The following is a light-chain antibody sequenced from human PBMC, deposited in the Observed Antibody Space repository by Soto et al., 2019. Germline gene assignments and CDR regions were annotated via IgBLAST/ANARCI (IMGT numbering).Light chain of an antibody. CDR3: QQRSNGPWT. CDR2: DAS. CDR1: QSVSSY. V-gene: IGKV3-11*01. Sequence: EIVLTQSPATLSLSPGERATLSCRASQSVSSYLAWYQQKPGQAPRLLISDASNRATGIPARFSGSGSGTDFTLTISSLEAEDFAVYYCQQRSNGPWTFGQGTKV. J-gene: IGKJ1*01.